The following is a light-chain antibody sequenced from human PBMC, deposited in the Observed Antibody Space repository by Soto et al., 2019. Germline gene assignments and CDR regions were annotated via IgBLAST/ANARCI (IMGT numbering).Light chain of an antibody. J-gene: IGKJ5*01. CDR3: QQYKSYPIT. Sequence: DIQMTQSPSTLSASVGDRVTIICRASQSIDSWLAWYQQKPGKAPKLLIYRASSLQSGVPLRFSGSGSGTEFSLTISSLQPDDFATYYCQQYKSYPITFGQGTRLETK. CDR1: QSIDSW. V-gene: IGKV1-5*03. CDR2: RAS.